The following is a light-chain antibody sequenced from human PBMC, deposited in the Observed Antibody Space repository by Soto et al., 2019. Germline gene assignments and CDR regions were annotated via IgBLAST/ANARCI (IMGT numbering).Light chain of an antibody. V-gene: IGKV1-5*03. CDR1: QSISTW. CDR2: KAS. CDR3: QQYNTYPLT. J-gene: IGKJ4*01. Sequence: DIQMTQSPSTLSASVGDRVTITCRASQSISTWLAWDQQKPGKAPKLLIYKASKLEGGVPSRFSGSGSGTEFTITISSLQADDFATYYCQQYNTYPLTFGGGTTVEIK.